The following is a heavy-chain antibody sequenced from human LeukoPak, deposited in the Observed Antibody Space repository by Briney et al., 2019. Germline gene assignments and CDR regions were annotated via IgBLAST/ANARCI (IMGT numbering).Heavy chain of an antibody. CDR1: GGSISSGGYY. D-gene: IGHD3-22*01. Sequence: SSQTLSLTCTVSGGSISSGGYYWSWIRQPPGKGLEWIGYIYYSGSTNYNPSLKSRVTISVDTSKNQFSLKLSSVTAADTAVYYCARHPSYYDRIDYWGQGTLVTVSS. V-gene: IGHV4-30-4*08. J-gene: IGHJ4*02. CDR2: IYYSGST. CDR3: ARHPSYYDRIDY.